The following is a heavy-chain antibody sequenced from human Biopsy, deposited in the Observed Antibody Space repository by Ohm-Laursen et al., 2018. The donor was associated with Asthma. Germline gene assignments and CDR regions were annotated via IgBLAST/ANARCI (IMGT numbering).Heavy chain of an antibody. V-gene: IGHV1-69*13. CDR2: INSGFGTT. CDR1: GGTFNTYV. J-gene: IGHJ4*02. D-gene: IGHD2-2*01. Sequence: ASVKVSCKSLGGTFNTYVIGWVRQAPGQGLEWMGGINSGFGTTTYPQKFQDRVTITADDSTSTVYMELSSLRSEDTAEYYCARKAGSCISRTCYSLDFWGQGTLVTVSS. CDR3: ARKAGSCISRTCYSLDF.